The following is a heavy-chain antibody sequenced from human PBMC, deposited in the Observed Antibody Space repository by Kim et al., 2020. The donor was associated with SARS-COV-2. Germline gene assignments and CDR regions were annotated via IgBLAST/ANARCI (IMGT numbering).Heavy chain of an antibody. CDR1: GFTFDDYA. J-gene: IGHJ3*02. V-gene: IGHV3-9*01. CDR2: ISWNSGSI. CDR3: AKDIRGSYLHAFDI. D-gene: IGHD1-26*01. Sequence: GGSLRLSCAASGFTFDDYAMHWVRQAQGKGLEWDSGISWNSGSIVYADSVKGRFTISRDNAKNSLYLQMNSLRAEDTALYYCAKDIRGSYLHAFDIWGQGTMVTVSS.